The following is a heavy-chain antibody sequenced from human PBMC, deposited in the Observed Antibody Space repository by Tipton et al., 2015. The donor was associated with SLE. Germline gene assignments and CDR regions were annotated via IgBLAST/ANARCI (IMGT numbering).Heavy chain of an antibody. V-gene: IGHV4-38-2*02. CDR2: IYYTGTT. Sequence: LRLSCTVSGHSISSGYYWSWIRQAPGKGLEWIGHIYYTGTTYYNPSLKSRLTLSLDTSKNQFSLKMISVTAADTAVYYCARRYGTSFDYWDQGTLVTVSS. J-gene: IGHJ4*02. CDR3: ARRYGTSFDY. CDR1: GHSISSGYY. D-gene: IGHD2-8*01.